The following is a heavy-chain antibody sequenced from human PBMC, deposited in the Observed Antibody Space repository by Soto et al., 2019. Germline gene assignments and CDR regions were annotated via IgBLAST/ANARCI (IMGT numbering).Heavy chain of an antibody. V-gene: IGHV4-30-4*01. D-gene: IGHD6-13*01. CDR2: IYYSGST. J-gene: IGHJ4*02. CDR1: GGSISSGDYY. Sequence: QVQLQESGPGLVKPSQTLSLTCTVSGGSISSGDYYWSWIRQPPGKGLEWIGYIYYSGSTYYNPSLKSRVTISEDTSKNQSTLKLSSVTAADTAVYYCARGSSSSWSGEIDYWGQGTLVTVSS. CDR3: ARGSSSSWSGEIDY.